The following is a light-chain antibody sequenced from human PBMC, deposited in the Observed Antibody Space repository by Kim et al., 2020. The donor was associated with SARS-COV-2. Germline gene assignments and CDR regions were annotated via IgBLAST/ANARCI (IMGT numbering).Light chain of an antibody. CDR1: KMGDKY. CDR2: QDK. J-gene: IGLJ3*02. Sequence: SYELTQPPSLSVSPGQAANITCSGDKMGDKYASWYQQKTGQSPLLVIYQDKKRPSVIPERFSGSNSGNTATLTISGAQPLDEADYYCQSWDSSTAVVGGG. V-gene: IGLV3-1*01. CDR3: QSWDSSTAV.